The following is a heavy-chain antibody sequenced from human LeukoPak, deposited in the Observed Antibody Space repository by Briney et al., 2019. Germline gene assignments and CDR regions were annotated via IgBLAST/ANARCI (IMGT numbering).Heavy chain of an antibody. CDR3: ATYNSGTIDH. D-gene: IGHD1-1*01. J-gene: IGHJ4*02. V-gene: IGHV3-33*03. Sequence: GGSLRLSCAASRFTFRSYGMHWVRQAPGKGLEWVAVIWYDGSEKYYADSVKGRFTVSRDNSNNMLYLQMDSLGAEDTAVYYCATYNSGTIDHWGQGTPVTVSS. CDR2: IWYDGSEK. CDR1: RFTFRSYG.